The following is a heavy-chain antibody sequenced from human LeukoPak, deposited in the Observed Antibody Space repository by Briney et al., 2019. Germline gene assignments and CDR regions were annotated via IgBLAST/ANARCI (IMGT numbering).Heavy chain of an antibody. D-gene: IGHD3-16*02. V-gene: IGHV4-34*01. CDR3: ARPTRGVDYVWGSYRFPNWFDP. Sequence: AETLSLTCAGYGGSLSGYYWSWIRQPPGKGLEWIGEINHSGSTNYNPSLKSRVTISVDTSKNQFSLKLSSVTAADTAVYYCARPTRGVDYVWGSYRFPNWFDPWGQGTLVTVSS. CDR1: GGSLSGYY. J-gene: IGHJ5*02. CDR2: INHSGST.